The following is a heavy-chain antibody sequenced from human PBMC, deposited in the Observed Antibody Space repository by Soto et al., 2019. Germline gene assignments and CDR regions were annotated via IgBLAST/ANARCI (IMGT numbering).Heavy chain of an antibody. CDR2: INHSGST. Sequence: TSETMFLTCAVYGGSFSGYYWSWIRQPPGKGLEWIGEINHSGSTNYNPSLKSRVTISVDTSKNQFSLKLSSVTAADTAVYYCARGSGYDFWRGYSRYYYGMDVWDQGTTVTVS. CDR1: GGSFSGYY. D-gene: IGHD3-3*01. CDR3: ARGSGYDFWRGYSRYYYGMDV. V-gene: IGHV4-34*01. J-gene: IGHJ6*02.